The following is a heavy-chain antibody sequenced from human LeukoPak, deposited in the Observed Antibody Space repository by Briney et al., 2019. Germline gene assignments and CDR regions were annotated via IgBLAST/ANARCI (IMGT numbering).Heavy chain of an antibody. CDR2: ISYDGSNK. D-gene: IGHD6-19*01. Sequence: PGGSLRLSCAASGFTFSSYAMHWVRQAPGKGLEWVAVISYDGSNKYYADSVKGRSSISRDNSKNTLYLQMNSLRAEDTAVYYCARTSSGWYYFDYWGQGTLVTVSS. J-gene: IGHJ4*02. V-gene: IGHV3-30-3*01. CDR3: ARTSSGWYYFDY. CDR1: GFTFSSYA.